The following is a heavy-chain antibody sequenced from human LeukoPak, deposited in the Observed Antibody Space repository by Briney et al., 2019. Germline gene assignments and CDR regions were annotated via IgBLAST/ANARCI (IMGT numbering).Heavy chain of an antibody. V-gene: IGHV3-33*01. CDR2: IWYDGSNE. D-gene: IGHD2-15*01. CDR1: GFTFSSYG. Sequence: GRSLRLSCAASGFTFSSYGMHWVRQAPGKGLEWVAIIWYDGSNEDYADSVKGRFTISRDNSKNTLYLQMNSLRAEDTAVYYCATETRDRNFDYWGQGTLDTVSS. J-gene: IGHJ4*02. CDR3: ATETRDRNFDY.